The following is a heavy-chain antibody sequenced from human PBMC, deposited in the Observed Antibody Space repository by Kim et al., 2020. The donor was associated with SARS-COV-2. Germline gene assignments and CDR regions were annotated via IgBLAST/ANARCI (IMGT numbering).Heavy chain of an antibody. CDR1: RGTFSSYA. V-gene: IGHV1-69*04. CDR2: IIPILGIA. D-gene: IGHD6-6*01. Sequence: SVKVSCKASRGTFSSYAISWVRQAPGQGLEWMGRIIPILGIANYAQKFQGRVTITADKSTSTAYMELSSLRSEDTAVYYCARDMVAARPRPYYYYGMDVWGQGTTVTVSS. J-gene: IGHJ6*02. CDR3: ARDMVAARPRPYYYYGMDV.